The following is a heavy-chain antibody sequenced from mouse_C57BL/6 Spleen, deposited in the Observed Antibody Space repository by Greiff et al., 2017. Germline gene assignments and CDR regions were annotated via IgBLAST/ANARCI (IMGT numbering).Heavy chain of an antibody. CDR1: GYTFTSYW. J-gene: IGHJ2*01. D-gene: IGHD2-2*01. CDR2: IDPSDSET. Sequence: VQLQQPGAELVRPGSSVKLSCKASGYTFTSYWMHWVKQRPIQGLEWIGNIDPSDSETHYNQKFKDKATLTVYKSSSTAYMQLSSLTSEDSAVYYCASEGAYGYDEGYFDYWGQGTTLTVSS. CDR3: ASEGAYGYDEGYFDY. V-gene: IGHV1-52*01.